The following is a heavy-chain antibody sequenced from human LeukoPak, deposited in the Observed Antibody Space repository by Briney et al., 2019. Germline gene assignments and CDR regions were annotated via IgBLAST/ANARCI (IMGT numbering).Heavy chain of an antibody. V-gene: IGHV4-34*01. D-gene: IGHD2-8*01. Sequence: RPSETLSLTCGVYGGSLSGFYWNWIRQPPGKGLEWIGEMNPSGRTTYNPSLKSRASMSLDTSKNQFSLKLSSVTAADTAVYYCARGLKPYCTNGVCYTGDFWGQGTLVTVSP. J-gene: IGHJ4*02. CDR2: MNPSGRT. CDR1: GGSLSGFY. CDR3: ARGLKPYCTNGVCYTGDF.